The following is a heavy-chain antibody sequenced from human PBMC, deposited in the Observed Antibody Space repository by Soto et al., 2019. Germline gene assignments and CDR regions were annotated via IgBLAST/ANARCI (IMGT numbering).Heavy chain of an antibody. D-gene: IGHD1-20*01. CDR2: IKQDGSEK. J-gene: IGHJ2*01. Sequence: PGGSLRLSCAASGFTFSSYWMSWVRQAPGKGLEWVANIKQDGSEKYYVDSVKGRFTISRDNAKNSLYLQMSSLRAEDTAVYCCVKDMTGLKYWYFDLWGRGTLVTVSS. CDR1: GFTFSSYW. V-gene: IGHV3-7*01. CDR3: VKDMTGLKYWYFDL.